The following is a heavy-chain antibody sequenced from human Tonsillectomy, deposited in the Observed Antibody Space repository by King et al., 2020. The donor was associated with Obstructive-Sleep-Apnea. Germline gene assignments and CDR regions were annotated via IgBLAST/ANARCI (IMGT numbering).Heavy chain of an antibody. J-gene: IGHJ4*02. CDR3: ARTYDTTGYLDL. D-gene: IGHD3-22*01. V-gene: IGHV4-4*02. Sequence: VQLQESGPGLVKPSGTLSLTCAVSGGSISSTNWWSRVRQPPGKGLEWIGELYHDETTNYNPSLESRVTISVDKSKSQFSLRVTSVTAADTAVYYCARTYDTTGYLDLWGQGTLVTVSS. CDR1: GGSISSTNW. CDR2: LYHDETT.